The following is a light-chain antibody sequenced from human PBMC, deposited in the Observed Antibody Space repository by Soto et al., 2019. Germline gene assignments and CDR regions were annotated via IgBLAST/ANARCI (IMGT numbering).Light chain of an antibody. CDR2: RAS. J-gene: IGKJ5*01. CDR1: QSISTW. CDR3: EQLHSSPMT. Sequence: IHLNHNPCTLSASVRDIVTITFLASQSISTWLAWFQQKPGKAPKLLIYRASSLEGGAPSRFSGSGSGTEFTLTISSLQPEDFATYYCEQLHSSPMTFGQGTRLEIK. V-gene: IGKV1-5*03.